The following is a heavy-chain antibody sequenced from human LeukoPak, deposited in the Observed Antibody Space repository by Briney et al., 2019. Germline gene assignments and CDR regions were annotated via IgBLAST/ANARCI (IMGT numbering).Heavy chain of an antibody. D-gene: IGHD3-10*01. CDR2: MYSDGRT. CDR3: VRVLAPALLVLLPGAFEM. J-gene: IGHJ3*02. CDR1: GFTLSGDY. V-gene: IGHV3-66*01. Sequence: GGSLRLSCAASGFTLSGDYLSWVGQAPGKGLEGVSVMYSDGRTYYRDSVKGRFSISSDKSMNTLYLQMNNLRPEDTAVHYCVRVLAPALLVLLPGAFEMWGQGTMVTVSS.